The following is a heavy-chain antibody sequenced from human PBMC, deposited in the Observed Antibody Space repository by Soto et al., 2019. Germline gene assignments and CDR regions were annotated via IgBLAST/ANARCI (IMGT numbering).Heavy chain of an antibody. D-gene: IGHD1-26*01. V-gene: IGHV1-3*01. CDR2: INAGNGNT. CDR1: GYTFTSYA. Sequence: QVQLVQSGAGVKKPGASVKVSCKASGYTFTSYAMHWVRQAPGQRLEWMGWINAGNGNTKYSQKFQGRVTITRDTSASTAYIELSSLRSEDTAVYYCARGGSLYWYFDLWGRGTLVTVSS. CDR3: ARGGSLYWYFDL. J-gene: IGHJ2*01.